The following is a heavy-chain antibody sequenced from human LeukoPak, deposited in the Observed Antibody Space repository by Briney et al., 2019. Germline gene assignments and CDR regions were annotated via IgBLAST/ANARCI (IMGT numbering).Heavy chain of an antibody. V-gene: IGHV4-61*02. J-gene: IGHJ5*02. CDR1: GGSISSGSYY. CDR3: ARVWLANTWSPFDP. CDR2: IYTSGST. D-gene: IGHD2-21*01. Sequence: SETLSLTCTVSGGSISSGSYYWSWIRQPAGKGLEWIGRIYTSGSTNYNPSLKSRVTMSVDTSKNQFSLKLSSVTAADTAVYYCARVWLANTWSPFDPWGQGTLVTVSS.